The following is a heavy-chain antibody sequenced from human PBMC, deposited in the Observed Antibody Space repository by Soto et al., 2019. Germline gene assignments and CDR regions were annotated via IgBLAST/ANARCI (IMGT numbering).Heavy chain of an antibody. CDR1: GFSLNTGGVA. CDR3: AHKLRYLDPMDV. Sequence: SGPTLVNPTQTLTVTCSFSGFSLNTGGVAVGWIRQPPGKALEWLALIYWNDTKQYSPSLKTRLTVTKDTSKNQVVLTVTKLSPVDTGTYYCAHKLRYLDPMDVWGQGTTVTSP. CDR2: IYWNDTK. J-gene: IGHJ6*02. D-gene: IGHD3-9*01. V-gene: IGHV2-5*01.